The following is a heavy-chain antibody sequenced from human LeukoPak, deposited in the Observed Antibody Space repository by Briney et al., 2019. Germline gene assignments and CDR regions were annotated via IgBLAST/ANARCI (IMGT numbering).Heavy chain of an antibody. J-gene: IGHJ4*02. CDR1: GGSFSGYY. CDR2: INHSGST. D-gene: IGHD1-14*01. V-gene: IGHV4-34*01. Sequence: PSETLSLTCAVYGGSFSGYYLSWIRQPPGKGLEWIGEINHSGSTNYNPSLKSRVTISVDTSKNQFSLKLSSVTAADTAVYYCARGRYWNYFDYWGQGTLVTVSS. CDR3: ARGRYWNYFDY.